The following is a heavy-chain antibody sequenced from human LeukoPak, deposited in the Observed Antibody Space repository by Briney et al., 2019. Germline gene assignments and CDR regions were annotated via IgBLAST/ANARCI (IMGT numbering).Heavy chain of an antibody. CDR2: IYTSGSP. Sequence: PSETLSLTCTIPGDSISSCYWSWIRQPAGKGLEWIGHIYTSGSPNYNPSLKSRVTMSVDTSKNQFSLKLSSVTAADTAVYYCAREQVVPADYYYYYMDVWGKGTTVTVFS. CDR1: GDSISSCY. CDR3: AREQVVPADYYYYYMDV. V-gene: IGHV4-4*07. D-gene: IGHD2-2*01. J-gene: IGHJ6*03.